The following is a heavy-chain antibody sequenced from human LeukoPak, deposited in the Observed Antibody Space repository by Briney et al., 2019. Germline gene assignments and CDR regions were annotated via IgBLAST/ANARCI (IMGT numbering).Heavy chain of an antibody. V-gene: IGHV3-53*01. Sequence: GGSLRLSCAASGFTVSSNYMSWVRQAPGKGLEWVSVIFSGGSTYYADSVKGRFTISRDNSKNTLYLQMNSLRAEGTAVYYCARGHSGSYYNWFDPWGQGTLVTVSS. J-gene: IGHJ5*02. D-gene: IGHD1-26*01. CDR2: IFSGGST. CDR3: ARGHSGSYYNWFDP. CDR1: GFTVSSNY.